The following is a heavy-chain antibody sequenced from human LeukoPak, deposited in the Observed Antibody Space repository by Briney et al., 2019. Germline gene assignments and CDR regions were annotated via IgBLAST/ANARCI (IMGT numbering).Heavy chain of an antibody. V-gene: IGHV3-23*01. CDR1: GLKFRSDG. D-gene: IGHD4-17*01. CDR2: ISISGSKT. CDR3: ANEIRPNDY. Sequence: GGSLRLSCAASGLKFRSDGMTWVRQGEGKGLEWVSAISISGSKTYYADSVKGRFTISRDNSKNTLYLQMNSLRAEDTAVYYCANEIRPNDYWGQGTQVTVSS. J-gene: IGHJ4*02.